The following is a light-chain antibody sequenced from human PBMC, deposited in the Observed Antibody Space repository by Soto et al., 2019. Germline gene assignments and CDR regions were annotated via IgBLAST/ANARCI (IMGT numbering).Light chain of an antibody. V-gene: IGKV3-15*01. Sequence: EIVMTQSPAILSVSPGERATLSCRASQSLSSNLAWYQQKPGQAPRLLIYGASTRATGIPARFSGSGSGTEFTLTISSLQSEDFAVYYCQQFNNWPFTFGGGTKVEIK. CDR3: QQFNNWPFT. CDR2: GAS. J-gene: IGKJ4*01. CDR1: QSLSSN.